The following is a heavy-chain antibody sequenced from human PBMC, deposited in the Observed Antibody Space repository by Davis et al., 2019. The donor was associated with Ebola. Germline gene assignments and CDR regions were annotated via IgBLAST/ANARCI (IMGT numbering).Heavy chain of an antibody. V-gene: IGHV3-48*03. CDR3: ARDGGYCSSTSCLYYYYYYMDV. Sequence: GGSLRLSCAASGFTFSTYEMNWVRQAPGKGLEWISYISGSGRTIYYADSVKGRSTISRDNAKNSLYLQMNSLRAEDTAVYYCARDGGYCSSTSCLYYYYYYMDVWGKGTTVTVSS. CDR1: GFTFSTYE. J-gene: IGHJ6*03. D-gene: IGHD2-2*01. CDR2: ISGSGRTI.